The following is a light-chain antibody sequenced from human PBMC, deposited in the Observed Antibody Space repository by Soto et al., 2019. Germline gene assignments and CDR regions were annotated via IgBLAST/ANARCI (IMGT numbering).Light chain of an antibody. Sequence: TQSPATLSVSPGERATLSCRASQSVSRNLAWCQQKPGQAPRLLIYDTSKRANGIPARFSGSGSETDFTLTITSLEPEDFAVYYCQQRNNWHPITFGQGTRLEIK. J-gene: IGKJ5*01. CDR1: QSVSRN. CDR2: DTS. CDR3: QQRNNWHPIT. V-gene: IGKV3D-11*02.